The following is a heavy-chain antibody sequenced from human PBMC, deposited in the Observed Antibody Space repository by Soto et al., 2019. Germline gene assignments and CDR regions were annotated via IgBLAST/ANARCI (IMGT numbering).Heavy chain of an antibody. J-gene: IGHJ4*01. D-gene: IGHD6-19*01. CDR2: MSYDGTNT. V-gene: IGHV3-30-3*01. CDR1: GFMFSAYA. Sequence: QVQLVESGGGVVQPGASLRLSCTASGFMFSAYAMLWVRQAPGKGLEWVAAMSYDGTNTYYADSLKGRFTISRDNSTNTMCLQMSSLTADDSAVYYCARDPSPYTSGWYGIDFWGLGTLVTVSS. CDR3: ARDPSPYTSGWYGIDF.